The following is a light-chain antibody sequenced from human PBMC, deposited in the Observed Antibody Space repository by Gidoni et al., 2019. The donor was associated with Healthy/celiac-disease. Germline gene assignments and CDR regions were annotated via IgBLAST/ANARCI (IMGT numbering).Light chain of an antibody. V-gene: IGKV3-20*01. CDR3: QQYGSSSYT. CDR1: QSVSSSY. J-gene: IGKJ2*01. CDR2: GAS. Sequence: EIVLTQSPGTLSLSPGERATLSSRASQSVSSSYLAWYQQKPRQAPRLLNYGASSRATGIPDRFSGSGSGTDFTLTISRLEPEDFAVYYCQQYGSSSYTFGQGTKLEIK.